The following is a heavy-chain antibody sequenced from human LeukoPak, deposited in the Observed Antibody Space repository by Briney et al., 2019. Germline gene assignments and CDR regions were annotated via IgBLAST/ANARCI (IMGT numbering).Heavy chain of an antibody. V-gene: IGHV1-46*01. CDR2: INPSGGST. CDR1: GYTFTSYY. J-gene: IGHJ5*02. CDR3: ARDCGGITIFGVVMVSGWFDP. D-gene: IGHD3-3*01. Sequence: ASVKVSCKASGYTFTSYYMRWVRQAPGQGLEWMGIINPSGGSTSYAQKFQGRVTMTRDTSTSTVYMELSSLRSEDTAVYYCARDCGGITIFGVVMVSGWFDPWGQGTLVTVSS.